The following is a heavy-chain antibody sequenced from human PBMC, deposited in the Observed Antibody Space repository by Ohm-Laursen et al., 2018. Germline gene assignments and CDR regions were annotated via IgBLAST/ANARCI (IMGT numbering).Heavy chain of an antibody. CDR2: INISGGT. CDR1: GGSISSYY. J-gene: IGHJ3*02. Sequence: SQTLSLTCIISGGSISSYYWSWIRQPAGKGLEWIGRINISGGTNYNPSLKSRVTISVDTSKNQFSLKLSSVTAADTAVYYCARRGHAFDIWGQGTMVTVSS. V-gene: IGHV4-4*07. CDR3: ARRGHAFDI.